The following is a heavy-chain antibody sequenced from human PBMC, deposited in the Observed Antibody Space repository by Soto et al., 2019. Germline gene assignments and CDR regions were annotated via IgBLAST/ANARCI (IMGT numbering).Heavy chain of an antibody. V-gene: IGHV4-4*02. CDR3: ASRAGYCSGGSCPSPFDY. J-gene: IGHJ4*02. CDR1: SGSVSSSNW. D-gene: IGHD2-15*01. Sequence: SDTLSLTCAVSSGSVSSSNWWGWVRQPPGKGLEWIGEIYHSGSTNYNPSLKSRVTISVDKSKNQFSLKLSSVTAADTAVYYCASRAGYCSGGSCPSPFDYWGQGTLVTVSS. CDR2: IYHSGST.